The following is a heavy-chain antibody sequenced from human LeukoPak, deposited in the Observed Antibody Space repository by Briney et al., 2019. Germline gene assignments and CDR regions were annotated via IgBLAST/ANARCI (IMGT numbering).Heavy chain of an antibody. V-gene: IGHV1-2*02. Sequence: GASVKVSCKASGYTFTAYHIHWVRQAPGQGLEWMGWINTNNGGTNYAQKFPGSVTMTRDTSISTAYMELSRLRSDDTAMYYCARDYYDSSGHRFDYWGQGTLVTVSS. CDR1: GYTFTAYH. CDR2: INTNNGGT. D-gene: IGHD3-22*01. CDR3: ARDYYDSSGHRFDY. J-gene: IGHJ4*02.